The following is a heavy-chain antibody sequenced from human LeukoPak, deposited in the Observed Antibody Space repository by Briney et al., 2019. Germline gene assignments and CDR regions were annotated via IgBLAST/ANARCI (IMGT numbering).Heavy chain of an antibody. V-gene: IGHV3-11*04. CDR1: GFTFSDYY. CDR2: ISSSGSTL. D-gene: IGHD5-18*01. Sequence: PGGSLRLSCAASGFTFSDYYMSWIRQAPGKGLEYVSYISSSGSTLYYADSVKGRFTVSRDNAKNSLYLQMNSLRAEDTAVYYCATTPGYSYGYLDYWGQGTLVTVSS. CDR3: ATTPGYSYGYLDY. J-gene: IGHJ4*02.